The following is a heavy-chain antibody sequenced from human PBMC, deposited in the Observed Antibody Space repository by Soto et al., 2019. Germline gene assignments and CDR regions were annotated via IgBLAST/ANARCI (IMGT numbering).Heavy chain of an antibody. D-gene: IGHD6-19*01. J-gene: IGHJ4*02. V-gene: IGHV3-33*01. Sequence: GGSLRLSCVASALTFSYDGMHWVRQAPGKGLEWVAVIWHDGSNRYYADSVNGRFTISRDNSKNTLYLQMNSLRDEDTAVYFCARDTRIALADEGAFDYWGQGTLVTVS. CDR1: ALTFSYDG. CDR3: ARDTRIALADEGAFDY. CDR2: IWHDGSNR.